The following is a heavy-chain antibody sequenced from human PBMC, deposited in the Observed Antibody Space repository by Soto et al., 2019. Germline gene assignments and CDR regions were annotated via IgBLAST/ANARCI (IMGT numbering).Heavy chain of an antibody. D-gene: IGHD4-17*01. V-gene: IGHV1-69*01. CDR2: IIPIFGTA. J-gene: IGHJ6*02. CDR3: SGGVRDGDYYYYYGMDV. Sequence: QVQLVQSGAEVKKPGSSVKVSCKASGGTFSSYAISWVRQAPGQGLEWMGGIIPIFGTANYAQKFQGRVTITAEESQSTGHMEPGRLRSEDTGVYYCSGGVRDGDYYYYYGMDVWGQGTTVTVSS. CDR1: GGTFSSYA.